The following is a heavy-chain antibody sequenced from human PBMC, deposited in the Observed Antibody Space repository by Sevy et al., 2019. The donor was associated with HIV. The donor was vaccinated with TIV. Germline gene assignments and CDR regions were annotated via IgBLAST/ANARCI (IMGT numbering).Heavy chain of an antibody. D-gene: IGHD3-16*01. Sequence: GGSLRLSCAASGLTLTTTGMSWVRQAPGKGLEWVAGVTSDGTTYYAASVRDRFTVSTDNSKNTLYLQLNSLRADDTAVFYCAGGDTTMITDLDYWGQGTLVTVSS. J-gene: IGHJ4*02. CDR2: VTSDGTT. CDR1: GLTLTTTG. CDR3: AGGDTTMITDLDY. V-gene: IGHV3-23*01.